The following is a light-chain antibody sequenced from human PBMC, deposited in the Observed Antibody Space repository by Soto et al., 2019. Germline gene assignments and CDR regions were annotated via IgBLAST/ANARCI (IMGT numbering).Light chain of an antibody. J-gene: IGKJ1*01. CDR1: QSVVSNF. Sequence: EIVLTQSPGTLSLSPGERATLSCRASQSVVSNFLAWYQQKPGQAPRLLIHVASNRATGIPDRFSGSGSGTDFTIPISRLEPEDFALYHCQQYGNSPWTFGQGTKVEI. V-gene: IGKV3-20*01. CDR2: VAS. CDR3: QQYGNSPWT.